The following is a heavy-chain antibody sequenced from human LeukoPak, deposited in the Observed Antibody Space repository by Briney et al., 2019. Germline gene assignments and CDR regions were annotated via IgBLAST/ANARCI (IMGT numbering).Heavy chain of an antibody. J-gene: IGHJ6*04. V-gene: IGHV7-4-1*02. CDR3: AISTGTRGYYSAMDV. Sequence: ASVKVSCKASGYTFTSYAMNWVRQAPGQGLEWMGWINTNTGNPTYAQGFTGRLVFSLDTSVSTAYLQISSLKAEDTAVYYCAISTGTRGYYSAMDVGGKGTKVPVPS. D-gene: IGHD1-14*01. CDR2: INTNTGNP. CDR1: GYTFTSYA.